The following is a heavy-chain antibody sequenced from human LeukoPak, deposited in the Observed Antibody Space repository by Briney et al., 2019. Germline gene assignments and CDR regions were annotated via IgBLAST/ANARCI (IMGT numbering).Heavy chain of an antibody. CDR3: ARDGPPAGLYFDN. J-gene: IGHJ4*02. D-gene: IGHD2-2*01. CDR1: GFTFNTFW. CDR2: INQGGTEK. V-gene: IGHV3-7*01. Sequence: PGGSLRLSCAASGFTFNTFWMNCVRQAPGKGLERVASINQGGTEKYYVDSVKGRFTISRDNAKNSLYLQMYSLKAEDTAVYYCARDGPPAGLYFDNWGQGTLVTVSS.